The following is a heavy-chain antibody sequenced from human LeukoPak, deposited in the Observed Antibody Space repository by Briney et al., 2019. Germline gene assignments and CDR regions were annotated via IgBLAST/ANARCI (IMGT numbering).Heavy chain of an antibody. V-gene: IGHV3-48*01. D-gene: IGHD3-9*01. CDR1: GFTFSSYS. CDR3: ARDAYDILTGYDY. Sequence: GGSLRLSCTASGFTFSSYSMNWVRQAPGKGLEWVSYISSSSSTMYYADSVKGRFTISRDNAKNSLYLQMNSLRAEDTAVYYCARDAYDILTGYDYWGQGTLVTVSS. CDR2: ISSSSSTM. J-gene: IGHJ4*02.